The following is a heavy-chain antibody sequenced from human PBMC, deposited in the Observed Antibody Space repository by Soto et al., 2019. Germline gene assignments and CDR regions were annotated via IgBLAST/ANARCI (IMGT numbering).Heavy chain of an antibody. CDR2: ISYDGSNK. V-gene: IGHV3-30*18. CDR3: VKDGSSGWPYYYGMDV. CDR1: GFTFSSYG. J-gene: IGHJ6*02. D-gene: IGHD6-19*01. Sequence: PGGSLRLSCAASGFTFSSYGMRWVRQAPGKGLEWVAVISYDGSNKYYADSVKGRFTISRDNSKNTLYLQMSSLRAEDTAVYYCVKDGSSGWPYYYGMDVWGQGTKVTVYS.